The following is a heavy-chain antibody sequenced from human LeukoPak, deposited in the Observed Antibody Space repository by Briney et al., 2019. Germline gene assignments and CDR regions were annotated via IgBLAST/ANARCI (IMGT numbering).Heavy chain of an antibody. V-gene: IGHV3-23*01. CDR1: GFTFSSYA. CDR2: ISGSGGST. CDR3: AKDDVTVRGVKRAGY. D-gene: IGHD3-10*01. Sequence: GGSLRLSCAASGFTFSSYAMSWVRQAPGKGLEWVSAISGSGGSTYYADSVKGRFIISRDNSKITLYLQMNSLRAEDTAVYYCAKDDVTVRGVKRAGYWGQGTLVTVSS. J-gene: IGHJ4*02.